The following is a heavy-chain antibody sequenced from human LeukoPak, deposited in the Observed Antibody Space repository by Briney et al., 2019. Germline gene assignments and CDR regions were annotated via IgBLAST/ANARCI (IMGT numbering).Heavy chain of an antibody. Sequence: SEPLSLTCTDSGGSISSYYWSWIRQPPGKGLQWIGYIYYSGSTNYNPSLKSRVTISVDSSPNQFSLKLSSVTAADTAVYYGAKEYCRSTGCSGMDVWGQGTPVTVSS. CDR2: IYYSGST. V-gene: IGHV4-59*12. CDR3: AKEYCRSTGCSGMDV. CDR1: GGSISSYY. D-gene: IGHD2-2*01. J-gene: IGHJ6*02.